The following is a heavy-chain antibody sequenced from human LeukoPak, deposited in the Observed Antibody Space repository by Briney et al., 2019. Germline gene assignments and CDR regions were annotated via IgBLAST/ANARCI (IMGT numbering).Heavy chain of an antibody. D-gene: IGHD3-3*01. V-gene: IGHV1-2*02. J-gene: IGHJ4*02. CDR2: INPNSGGT. CDR3: ARAETITYYDFWSGSTPYYFDY. Sequence: GASVKVSCKASGYTFTGYYMHWVRQAPGQGLEWMGWINPNSGGTNYAQKFQGRVTMTRDTSISTAYMELSSLRSDDTAVYYCARAETITYYDFWSGSTPYYFDYWGQGTLVTVSS. CDR1: GYTFTGYY.